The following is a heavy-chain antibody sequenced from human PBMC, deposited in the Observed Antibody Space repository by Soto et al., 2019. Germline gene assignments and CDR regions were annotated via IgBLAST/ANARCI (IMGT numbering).Heavy chain of an antibody. CDR3: ARSTPHPSGTNYYSYGMDV. Sequence: PGGSLRLSCAASGFNFYNYAMHWVRQAPGKGLEWVALISFDGGNEYYADSVRGRFTISRDNSKNTLYLQMNSLRPEDTAVFHCARSTPHPSGTNYYSYGMDVWGQGTAVTVSS. CDR1: GFNFYNYA. CDR2: ISFDGGNE. D-gene: IGHD2-2*01. J-gene: IGHJ6*02. V-gene: IGHV3-30-3*01.